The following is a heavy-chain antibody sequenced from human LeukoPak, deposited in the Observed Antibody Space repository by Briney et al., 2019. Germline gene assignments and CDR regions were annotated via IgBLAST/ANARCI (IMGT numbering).Heavy chain of an antibody. J-gene: IGHJ4*02. V-gene: IGHV3-23*01. CDR2: ISGSGGST. Sequence: PGGSLRLSCAASGFIFSTYWMSWVRQAPGKGLEWVSAISGSGGSTYYADSVKGRFTISRDNSKNTLYLQMNSLRAEDTAVYYCAKHITMVRGVRILFDYWGQGTLVTVSS. CDR3: AKHITMVRGVRILFDY. D-gene: IGHD3-10*01. CDR1: GFIFSTYW.